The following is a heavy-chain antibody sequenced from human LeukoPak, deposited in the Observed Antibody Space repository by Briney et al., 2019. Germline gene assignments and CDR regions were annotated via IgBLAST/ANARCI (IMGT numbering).Heavy chain of an antibody. Sequence: ASVKVSCKASGYTITGYYMHWVRQAPGQGLEWMGWINPNSGGTNYAQKFQGRVTMTRDTSISTAYMELSRLRSDDTAVYYCARDPLYYYDSSGYVDWGQGTLVTVSS. J-gene: IGHJ4*02. V-gene: IGHV1-2*02. D-gene: IGHD3-22*01. CDR3: ARDPLYYYDSSGYVD. CDR1: GYTITGYY. CDR2: INPNSGGT.